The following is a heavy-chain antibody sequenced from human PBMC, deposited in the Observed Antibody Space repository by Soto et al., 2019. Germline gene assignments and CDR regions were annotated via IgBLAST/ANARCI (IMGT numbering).Heavy chain of an antibody. V-gene: IGHV1-18*01. D-gene: IGHD2-2*01. CDR3: ARMRVPAAICWFEP. CDR2: ISAYNGNT. J-gene: IGHJ5*02. CDR1: GYTFTSYG. Sequence: ASVKVSCKASGYTFTSYGISWVRQAPGQGLEWMGWISAYNGNTNYAQKLQGRVTMTTDTPTSTAYMELRSLRSDDTAVYYCARMRVPAAICWFEPWGQGTLVTVYS.